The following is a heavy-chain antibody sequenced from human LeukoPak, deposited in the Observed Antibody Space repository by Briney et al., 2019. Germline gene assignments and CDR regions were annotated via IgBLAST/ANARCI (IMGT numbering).Heavy chain of an antibody. V-gene: IGHV3-74*01. D-gene: IGHD1-26*01. Sequence: GGSLRLSCAASGFTFSSYWMHWVRQAPGKGLVWVSRINSDGSSTSYADSVKGRFTISRDNSKNTLFLQMNSLRAEDTAVYYCAEEVGATYPTFDYWGQGTLVTVSS. CDR3: AEEVGATYPTFDY. CDR1: GFTFSSYW. CDR2: INSDGSST. J-gene: IGHJ4*02.